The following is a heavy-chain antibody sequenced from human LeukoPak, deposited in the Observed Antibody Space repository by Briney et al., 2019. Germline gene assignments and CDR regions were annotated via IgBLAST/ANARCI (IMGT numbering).Heavy chain of an antibody. CDR3: ARALGRKAFDI. D-gene: IGHD7-27*01. CDR2: TYYRSKWYN. V-gene: IGHV6-1*01. CDR1: GDSVSSNSAA. J-gene: IGHJ3*02. Sequence: SQTLSLTCAISGDSVSSNSAAWSWIRQSPSRGLEWLGRTYYRSKWYNDYAVSVKSRITINPDTFKNQFSPQLNSVTPEDTAVYYCARALGRKAFDIWGQGTMVTVSS.